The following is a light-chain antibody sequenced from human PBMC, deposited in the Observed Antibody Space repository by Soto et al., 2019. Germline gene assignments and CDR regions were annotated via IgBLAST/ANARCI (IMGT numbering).Light chain of an antibody. CDR3: KQYGSSPT. CDR2: DAS. Sequence: TVLTQSPGTLSLSPGERATLSCRASQTVSSSYLAWYQQKPGQAPRLLIYDASSRATGIPDRFSGSGSGTDFTLTISRLEPEDFAVYYCKQYGSSPTFGQGTKVEIK. J-gene: IGKJ1*01. V-gene: IGKV3-20*01. CDR1: QTVSSSY.